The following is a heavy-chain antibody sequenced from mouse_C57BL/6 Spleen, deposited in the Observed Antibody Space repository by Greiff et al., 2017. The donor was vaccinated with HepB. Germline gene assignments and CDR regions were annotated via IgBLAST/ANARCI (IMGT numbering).Heavy chain of an antibody. CDR3: ARQPTGYAMDY. CDR1: GYTFTSYW. D-gene: IGHD1-1*01. J-gene: IGHJ4*01. Sequence: QVQLKQPGAELVRPGSSVKLSCKASGYTFTSYWMDWVKQRPGQGLEWIGNIYPSDSETHYNQKFKDKATLTVDKSSSTAYMQLSSLTSEDSAVSYCARQPTGYAMDYWGQGTSVTVSS. V-gene: IGHV1-61*01. CDR2: IYPSDSET.